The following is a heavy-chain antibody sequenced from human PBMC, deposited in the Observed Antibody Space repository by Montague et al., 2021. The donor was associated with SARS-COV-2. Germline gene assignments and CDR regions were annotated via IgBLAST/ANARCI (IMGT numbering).Heavy chain of an antibody. CDR2: VHYIGST. CDR1: GGSISGGPSF. D-gene: IGHD2-8*02. J-gene: IGHJ3*02. V-gene: IGHV4-39*01. Sequence: SETLSLTCTVSGGSISGGPSFWAWIRQSPGKGLEWVGSVHYIGSTYVNLSLKNRVTISVDTARNQFSLKVNSVTAADTAVYFCARPAPLGHCSGGGCVDAFDIWGQGTLIVVSS. CDR3: ARPAPLGHCSGGGCVDAFDI.